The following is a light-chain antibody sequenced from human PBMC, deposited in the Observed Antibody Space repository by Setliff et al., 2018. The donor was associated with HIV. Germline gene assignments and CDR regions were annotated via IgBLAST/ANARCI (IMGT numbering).Light chain of an antibody. Sequence: QSALTQPASVSGSPGQSITISCTGTSSDVGGYNYVSWYQQHPGKAPKLMIFDVSRRPSGVSNRFSGSKSGNTASLTMSGLQAEDEADYYCTSYTSSFTYVFGSGTKVTVL. CDR2: DVS. V-gene: IGLV2-14*01. J-gene: IGLJ1*01. CDR3: TSYTSSFTYV. CDR1: SSDVGGYNY.